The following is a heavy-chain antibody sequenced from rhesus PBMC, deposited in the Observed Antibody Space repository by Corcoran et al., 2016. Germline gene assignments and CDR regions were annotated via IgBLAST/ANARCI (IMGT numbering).Heavy chain of an antibody. Sequence: QVQLQESGPGLVKPSEILFLTCAVSGASTIRYWLNWIRLPPGKGLEWIGGIYGNPGRTNSNPSHKSRVTISNDASKNQFSLKLTSVTAADTVVYYCARDSLGNSRDYWGQGVLVTVSS. CDR2: IYGNPGRT. D-gene: IGHD5-12*01. CDR1: GASTIRYW. J-gene: IGHJ4*01. V-gene: IGHV4-80*01. CDR3: ARDSLGNSRDY.